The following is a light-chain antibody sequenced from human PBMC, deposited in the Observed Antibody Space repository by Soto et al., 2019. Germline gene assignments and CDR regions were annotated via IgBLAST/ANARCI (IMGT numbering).Light chain of an antibody. CDR1: QSISNF. CDR3: QQSYTTPYT. CDR2: AAS. J-gene: IGKJ2*01. Sequence: DIQMTLSPSSLPASVGDRVTITCRASQSISNFLNWYQQKPGKAPELLIYAASSLHSGVPSRFSGSGSGTNFTLTISSLQPEDFATYSCQQSYTTPYTFGQGTKLEIK. V-gene: IGKV1-39*01.